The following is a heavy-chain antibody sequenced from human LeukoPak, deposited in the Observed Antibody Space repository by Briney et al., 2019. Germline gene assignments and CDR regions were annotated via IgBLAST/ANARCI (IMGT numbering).Heavy chain of an antibody. CDR3: ARDRVSSYCGGDCRYSLNY. CDR1: GGTFSSYA. J-gene: IGHJ4*02. CDR2: IIPILGIA. Sequence: SVKVSCKASGGTFSSYAISWVRQAPGQGLEWMGRIIPILGIANYAQKFQGRVTITADKSTNTAYMELRSLRSEDTAVYYCARDRVSSYCGGDCRYSLNYWGQGTLVTVSS. D-gene: IGHD2-21*02. V-gene: IGHV1-69*04.